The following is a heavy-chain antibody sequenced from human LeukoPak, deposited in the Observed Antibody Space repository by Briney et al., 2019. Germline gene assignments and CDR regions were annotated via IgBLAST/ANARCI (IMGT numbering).Heavy chain of an antibody. J-gene: IGHJ4*02. V-gene: IGHV3-23*01. CDR3: ARDRGCSYKGGLFDY. Sequence: GGSLRLSCAASGFTFSNYGMSWVRQAPGKGLEWVSAISGSGGSTYYADSVKGRFTISRDNSKNTLYLQMNSLRAEDTAVYYCARDRGCSYKGGLFDYWGQGTLVTVSS. CDR2: ISGSGGST. D-gene: IGHD5-18*01. CDR1: GFTFSNYG.